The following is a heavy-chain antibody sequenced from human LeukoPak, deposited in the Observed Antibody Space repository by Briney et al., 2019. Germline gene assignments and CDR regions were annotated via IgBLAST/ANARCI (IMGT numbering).Heavy chain of an antibody. CDR2: ISAYNGNT. Sequence: ASVKVSCKASGYTFTSYGISWVRQAPGQGLEWMGWISAYNGNTNYAQKLQGRATMTTDTSTSTAYMELRSLRSDDTAVYYCARLEEYSYGPRYYYYMDVWGKGTTVTVSS. V-gene: IGHV1-18*01. D-gene: IGHD5-18*01. J-gene: IGHJ6*03. CDR1: GYTFTSYG. CDR3: ARLEEYSYGPRYYYYMDV.